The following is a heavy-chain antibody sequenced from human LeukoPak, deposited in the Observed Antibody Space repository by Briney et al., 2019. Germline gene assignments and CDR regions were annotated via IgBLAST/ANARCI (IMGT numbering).Heavy chain of an antibody. D-gene: IGHD3-10*01. V-gene: IGHV4-4*07. J-gene: IGHJ4*02. CDR2: LYTSVST. Sequence: SETLSLTCTVSGGSINSYYWSWIRQPAGKGLEWIGRLYTSVSTNYNPSLRSRVTMSVDTSKNLSSLKLSSVTAADTAVYYCARVRPYGSGTHSVWGQGTLVTVSS. CDR1: GGSINSYY. CDR3: ARVRPYGSGTHSV.